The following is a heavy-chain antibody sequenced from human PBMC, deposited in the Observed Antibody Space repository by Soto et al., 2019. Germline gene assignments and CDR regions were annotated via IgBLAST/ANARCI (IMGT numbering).Heavy chain of an antibody. D-gene: IGHD3-10*01. Sequence: QLQLQESGPGLVKPSETLSLTCTVSGGSISSSSYYWGWIRQPPGKGLEWIGSIYYSGSTYYNPSLQSRVTISVDTSKNQFSLKLSSVTAADTAVYYCARSRERFGELLGPTYWGQGTLVTVSS. J-gene: IGHJ4*02. V-gene: IGHV4-39*01. CDR2: IYYSGST. CDR1: GGSISSSSYY. CDR3: ARSRERFGELLGPTY.